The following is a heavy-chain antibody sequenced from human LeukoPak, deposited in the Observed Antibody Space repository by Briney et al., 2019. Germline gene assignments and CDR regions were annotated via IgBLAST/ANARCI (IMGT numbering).Heavy chain of an antibody. CDR2: IYYSGST. CDR1: GGSISSYY. Sequence: NPSETLSLTCTVSGGSISSYYWSWIRQPPGKGLEWIGYIYYSGSTNYNPSLKSRVTISVDTSKNQFSLKLSSVTAADTAVYYCARLTGYDWESSYDYWGQGTLVTVSS. V-gene: IGHV4-59*01. J-gene: IGHJ4*02. CDR3: ARLTGYDWESSYDY. D-gene: IGHD5-12*01.